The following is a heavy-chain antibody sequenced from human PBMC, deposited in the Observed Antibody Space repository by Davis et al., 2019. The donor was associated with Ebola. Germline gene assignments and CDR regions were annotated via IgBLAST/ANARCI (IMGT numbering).Heavy chain of an antibody. CDR1: GFTFSTYG. J-gene: IGHJ4*02. CDR2: IQYDGSNQ. Sequence: PGGSLRLSCAASGFTFSTYGMYWARQAPGKGLEWVAFIQYDGSNQYYADSVKGRFAISRDNSKSTLYLQMHSLRPGDTAVYYCATWSYAILSTDYWGQGTLVSVSS. CDR3: ATWSYAILSTDY. D-gene: IGHD2-8*01. V-gene: IGHV3-30*02.